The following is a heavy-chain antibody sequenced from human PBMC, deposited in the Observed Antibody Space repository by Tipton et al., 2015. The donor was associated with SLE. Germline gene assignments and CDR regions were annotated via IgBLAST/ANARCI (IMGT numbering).Heavy chain of an antibody. J-gene: IGHJ3*02. CDR2: IYYSGSTGST. D-gene: IGHD3-10*01. Sequence: TLSLTCTVSGVSISSSSYYWAWIRQPPGKGLEWIGSIYYSGSTGSTYYNPSLKSRVTISVDTSKNQFSLKLSSVTAADTAVYYCASMQGSTFDIWGLGTMVTVSS. CDR1: GVSISSSSYY. V-gene: IGHV4-39*01. CDR3: ASMQGSTFDI.